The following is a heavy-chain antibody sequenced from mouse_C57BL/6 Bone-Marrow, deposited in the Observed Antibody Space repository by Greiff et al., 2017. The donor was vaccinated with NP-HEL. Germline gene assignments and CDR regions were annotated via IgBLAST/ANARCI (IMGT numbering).Heavy chain of an antibody. CDR1: GYTFTSYW. Sequence: QVQLKQPGAELVMPGASVKLSCKASGYTFTSYWMHWVKQRPGQGLEWIGEIDPSDSYTNYNQKFKGKSTLTVDKSSSTAYMQLSSLTSEDSAFDYCATGTRFDYWGRGTTLTVSS. D-gene: IGHD4-1*01. CDR3: ATGTRFDY. J-gene: IGHJ2*01. V-gene: IGHV1-69*01. CDR2: IDPSDSYT.